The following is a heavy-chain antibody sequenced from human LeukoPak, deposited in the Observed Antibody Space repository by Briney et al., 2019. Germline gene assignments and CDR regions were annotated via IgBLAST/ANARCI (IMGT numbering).Heavy chain of an antibody. D-gene: IGHD6-13*01. V-gene: IGHV4-39*07. CDR2: IYYSGST. CDR3: ARRVSAAADTKGGVDY. Sequence: SQTLSLTCTVSGGSISSSSYYWGWIRQPPGKGLEWIGSIYYSGSTYYNPSLKSRVTISVDTSKNQFSLKLSSVTAADTAVYYCARRVSAAADTKGGVDYWGQGTLVTVSS. J-gene: IGHJ4*02. CDR1: GGSISSSSYY.